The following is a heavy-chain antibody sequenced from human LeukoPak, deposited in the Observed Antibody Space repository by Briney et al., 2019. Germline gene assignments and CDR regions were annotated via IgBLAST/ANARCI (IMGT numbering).Heavy chain of an antibody. J-gene: IGHJ4*02. V-gene: IGHV3-7*01. CDR2: IKQDGAEK. Sequence: GGSLRLSCAASGFIFNDYWMSWVRQTPGKGLEWVANIKQDGAEKYYLDSVKGRFTISRDNAKMSVYLQMNSLRAEDTGVYYCARDGSRPHDFWGQGTLVTVSS. CDR1: GFIFNDYW. CDR3: ARDGSRPHDF.